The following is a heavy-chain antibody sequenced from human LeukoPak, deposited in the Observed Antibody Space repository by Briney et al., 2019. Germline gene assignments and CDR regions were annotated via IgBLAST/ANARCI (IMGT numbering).Heavy chain of an antibody. CDR3: AKDPAAWGYFDY. Sequence: GGSLRLSCAASGFTFSSYSMNWVRQAPGKGLEWVSYISSSSSTIYYADSVKGRFTISRDNSKNTLYLQMNSLRAEDTAVYYCAKDPAAWGYFDYWGQGTLVTVSS. D-gene: IGHD3-16*01. CDR2: ISSSSSTI. CDR1: GFTFSSYS. J-gene: IGHJ4*02. V-gene: IGHV3-48*01.